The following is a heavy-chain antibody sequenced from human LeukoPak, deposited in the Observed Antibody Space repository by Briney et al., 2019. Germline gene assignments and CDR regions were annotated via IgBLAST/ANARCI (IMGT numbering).Heavy chain of an antibody. J-gene: IGHJ4*02. D-gene: IGHD6-19*01. CDR3: ARDVSRGAVAGGHFDY. Sequence: GRSLRLSCAASGFSFSDYAMHWVRQAPGKGLEWVAVISYDGSNKYYADSVKGRFTISRDNSKNTLYLQMNSLRAEDTAVYYCARDVSRGAVAGGHFDYWGQGTLVTVSS. CDR2: ISYDGSNK. V-gene: IGHV3-30-3*01. CDR1: GFSFSDYA.